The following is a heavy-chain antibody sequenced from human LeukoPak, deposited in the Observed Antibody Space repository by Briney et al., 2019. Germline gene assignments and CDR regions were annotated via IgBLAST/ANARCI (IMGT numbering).Heavy chain of an antibody. CDR3: ATDYFSTYYYGSGSSDAFDI. CDR2: FDPEDGET. D-gene: IGHD3-10*01. CDR1: GYTLTELS. V-gene: IGHV1-24*01. J-gene: IGHJ3*02. Sequence: ASVKVSCTVSGYTLTELSMHWVRQAPGKGLEWMGGFDPEDGETIYAQKFQGRVTMTEDTSTDTAYMELSSLRSEDTAVYYCATDYFSTYYYGSGSSDAFDIWGQGTMVTVSS.